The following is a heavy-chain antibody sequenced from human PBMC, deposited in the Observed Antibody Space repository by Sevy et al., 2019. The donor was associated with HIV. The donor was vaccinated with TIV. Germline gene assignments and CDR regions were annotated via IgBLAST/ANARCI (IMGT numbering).Heavy chain of an antibody. J-gene: IGHJ4*02. V-gene: IGHV3-11*01. CDR2: ISSGGSPI. Sequence: GGSLRLSCAASIFSFSDYYITWIRQAPGKGLECGSHISSGGSPIHYAVSVKGRFTISRDNAKKSLYLQMNSVTAEDTAVYYCARVRYNYGSYYFDYWGQGTLVTVSS. CDR3: ARVRYNYGSYYFDY. D-gene: IGHD5-18*01. CDR1: IFSFSDYY.